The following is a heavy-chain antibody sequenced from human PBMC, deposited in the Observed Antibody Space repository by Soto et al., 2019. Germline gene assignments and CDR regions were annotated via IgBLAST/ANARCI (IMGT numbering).Heavy chain of an antibody. V-gene: IGHV1-3*01. CDR3: ARSAVSPFGGLIGPFDY. CDR2: INAANGNT. D-gene: IGHD3-16*02. J-gene: IGHJ4*02. CDR1: GFTFTKNA. Sequence: GASVNVSCKASGFTFTKNAIHWVRQAPGQRLEWMGWINAANGNTKYSQKFQGRVTIIRDTSASTAYMELTSLRSEDTAVYYCARSAVSPFGGLIGPFDYWGQGTLVTVSS.